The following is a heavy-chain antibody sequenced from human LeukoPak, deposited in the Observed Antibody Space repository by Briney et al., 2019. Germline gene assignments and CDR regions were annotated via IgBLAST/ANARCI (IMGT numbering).Heavy chain of an antibody. CDR1: GYTFSIYG. D-gene: IGHD5-18*01. CDR3: ARDEAWGSRVDSGYNYGARYLDY. Sequence: GASVKVSCQASGYTFSIYGISWVRQAPGQGLEWMGWISGYGNTNYAQKLQDRLTITTDTSTSTAFMELRSLRSDDTAVYYCARDEAWGSRVDSGYNYGARYLDYWGQGTLVTVSS. V-gene: IGHV1-18*01. CDR2: ISGYGNT. J-gene: IGHJ4*02.